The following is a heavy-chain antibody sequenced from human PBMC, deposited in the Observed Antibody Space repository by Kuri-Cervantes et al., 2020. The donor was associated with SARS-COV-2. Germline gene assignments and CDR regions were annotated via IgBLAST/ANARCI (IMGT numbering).Heavy chain of an antibody. CDR3: ASLITIFGEDAFDI. CDR2: IIPIFGTA. CDR1: GGTFSSYA. D-gene: IGHD3-3*01. J-gene: IGHJ3*02. Sequence: SVKVFCKASGGTFSSYAISWVRQAPGQGLEWMGGIIPIFGTANYAQKFQGRVTITADESTSTAYMELSSLRSEDTAVYYCASLITIFGEDAFDIWGQGTMVTVSS. V-gene: IGHV1-69*13.